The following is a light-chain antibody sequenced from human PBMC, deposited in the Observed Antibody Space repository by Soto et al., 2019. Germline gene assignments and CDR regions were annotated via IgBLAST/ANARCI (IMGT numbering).Light chain of an antibody. CDR2: EVS. J-gene: IGLJ7*01. V-gene: IGLV2-23*02. CDR3: CSYAGSSTAV. Sequence: QSVLPQPASVSGSPGPSITLSCTGTSSDVGSYNLVSWYQQHPGKAPKLMIYEVSKRPSGVSNRFSGSKSGNTASLTISGLQAEDEADYYCCSYAGSSTAVFGGGTQLTVL. CDR1: SSDVGSYNL.